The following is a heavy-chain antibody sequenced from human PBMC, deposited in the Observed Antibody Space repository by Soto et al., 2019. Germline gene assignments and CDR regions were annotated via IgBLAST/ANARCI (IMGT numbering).Heavy chain of an antibody. CDR3: DSCVSTARSPPWGLQFFVH. Sequence: SETLSLTCAVSSFSISSGYYWGWVRQPPGKGLEWIGSIYHSGTTNYSPSLKSRVTISIDTSKNQFSLTLRSVTAAEAAVYYCDSCVSTARSPPWGLQFFVHGGQGALVDVSS. V-gene: IGHV4-38-2*01. CDR2: IYHSGTT. D-gene: IGHD4-4*01. CDR1: SFSISSGYY. J-gene: IGHJ4*02.